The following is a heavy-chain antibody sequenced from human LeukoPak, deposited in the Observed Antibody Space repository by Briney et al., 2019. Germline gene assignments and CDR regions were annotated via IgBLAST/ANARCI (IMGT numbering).Heavy chain of an antibody. V-gene: IGHV4-28*03. J-gene: IGHJ4*02. Sequence: PSETLSLTCAVSGYSITSSSWWGWIRQPPGKGLEWIGYIYHSGTTYYNPSLQSRATMSVDTSKNQVSLELSSVTAADTAVYYCARGWNYGDYWGQGTLVTVSS. CDR2: IYHSGTT. D-gene: IGHD3-3*01. CDR3: ARGWNYGDY. CDR1: GYSITSSSW.